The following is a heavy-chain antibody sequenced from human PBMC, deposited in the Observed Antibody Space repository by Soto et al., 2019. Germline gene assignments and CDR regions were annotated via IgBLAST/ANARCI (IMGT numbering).Heavy chain of an antibody. Sequence: SVKVSCKASGGTFSSYAISWVRQAPGQGLEWMGGIIPIFGTANYAQKFQGRVTITADESTSTAYMELSSLRSEDTAVYYCAGISKGEGGMDVWGQGTTVTVSS. CDR3: AGISKGEGGMDV. D-gene: IGHD3-3*02. CDR2: IIPIFGTA. CDR1: GGTFSSYA. J-gene: IGHJ6*02. V-gene: IGHV1-69*13.